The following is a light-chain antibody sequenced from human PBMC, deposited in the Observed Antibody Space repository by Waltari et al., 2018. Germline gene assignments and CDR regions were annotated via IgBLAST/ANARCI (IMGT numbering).Light chain of an antibody. CDR3: HQFGESPDT. V-gene: IGKV3-20*01. CDR2: GAS. Sequence: IVLTQSPGTLSLSPGDGATLSCRASQNLSSSHLAWYLQKPGQAPRLLMNGASRRATGIPDRFSGSGSGTDFTLTISRLEPEDFAVFYCHQFGESPDTFGQGTRLEIK. J-gene: IGKJ5*01. CDR1: QNLSSSH.